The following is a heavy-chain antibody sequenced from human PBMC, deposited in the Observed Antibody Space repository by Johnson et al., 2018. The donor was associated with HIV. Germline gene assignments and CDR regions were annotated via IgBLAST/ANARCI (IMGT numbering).Heavy chain of an antibody. CDR3: ANFYTDNTLGLFGAFDI. CDR1: GFTVSSNY. J-gene: IGHJ3*02. CDR2: IKQDGSEK. V-gene: IGHV3-7*03. D-gene: IGHD1-1*01. Sequence: VQLVESGGGLVQPGGSLRLSCAVSGFTVSSNYMSWVRQAPGKGLEWVANIKQDGSEKYYVDSVKGRFTISRDNAKNSLYLQMNSLRAEDTAVYYCANFYTDNTLGLFGAFDIWGQGTMVTVSS.